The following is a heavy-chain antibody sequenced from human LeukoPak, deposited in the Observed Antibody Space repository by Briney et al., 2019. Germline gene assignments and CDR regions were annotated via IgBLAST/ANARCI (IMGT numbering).Heavy chain of an antibody. V-gene: IGHV4-39*01. CDR3: ASTNYGDYRFDY. CDR1: GGSISSSSYH. J-gene: IGHJ4*02. Sequence: SETLSLTCTVSGGSISSSSYHWGWIRQPPGKGLEWIGSIYYSGSTYYNPSLKSRVTISVDTSKNQFSLKLSSVTAADTAVYYCASTNYGDYRFDYWGQGTLVTVSS. D-gene: IGHD4-17*01. CDR2: IYYSGST.